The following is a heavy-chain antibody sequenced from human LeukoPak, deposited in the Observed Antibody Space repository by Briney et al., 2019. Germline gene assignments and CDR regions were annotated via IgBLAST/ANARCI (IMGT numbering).Heavy chain of an antibody. CDR3: AKLGLYCSGGYCYSQYYFDY. D-gene: IGHD2-15*01. J-gene: IGHJ4*02. CDR1: GFTFSSYA. Sequence: GGSLRLSCAASGFTFSSYAMSWVRQAPGKGLEWVSVIVGSGGSTYYADSVKGRFTISRDNSKNTLYLQMNSLRAEDTAAYYCAKLGLYCSGGYCYSQYYFDYWGQGTLVTVSS. CDR2: IVGSGGST. V-gene: IGHV3-23*01.